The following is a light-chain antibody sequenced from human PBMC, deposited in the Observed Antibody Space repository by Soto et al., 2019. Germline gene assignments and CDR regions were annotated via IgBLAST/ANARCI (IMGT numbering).Light chain of an antibody. J-gene: IGKJ2*01. V-gene: IGKV3-20*01. CDR1: QTVNSNY. Sequence: EIVLTQSPGTLSLSPGERATLSRRASQTVNSNYLAWYQQKPGQAPRLLIYGASSRATGIPDRFSGGGSGTDFTLTISRLEPEDFAVYFCQQYGSSPYTFGQGTKLEIK. CDR2: GAS. CDR3: QQYGSSPYT.